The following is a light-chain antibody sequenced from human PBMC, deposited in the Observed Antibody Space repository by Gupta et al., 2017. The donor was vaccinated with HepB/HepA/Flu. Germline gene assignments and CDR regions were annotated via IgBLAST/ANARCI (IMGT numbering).Light chain of an antibody. Sequence: QSVLTQAPSASATPGQRISISCSASGSNIGNNYVYLYQQLPGTAPKLLIYRNNLRPSGVPDRFSGSKSGTSASLTISGLRSEDEADYFCATWDDSLSGPWVFGGGTKLTVL. CDR1: GSNIGNNY. CDR2: RNN. CDR3: ATWDDSLSGPWV. J-gene: IGLJ3*02. V-gene: IGLV1-47*01.